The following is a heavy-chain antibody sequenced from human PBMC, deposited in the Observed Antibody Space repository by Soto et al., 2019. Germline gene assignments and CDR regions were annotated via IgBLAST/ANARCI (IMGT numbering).Heavy chain of an antibody. CDR1: YASINNYH. CDR3: ATLRGLGEVSPYFDS. CDR2: IYYTGTT. Sequence: QVQLQESGPGLLKPSETLSLTCTVSYASINNYHWTWIRQPPGKGLEWIAYIYYTGTTNFNPSLKGRFTISMDTSKNQFSLKLRSVTASDTAVYFCATLRGLGEVSPYFDSRGQGRMVIVSS. V-gene: IGHV4-59*08. D-gene: IGHD3-10*01. J-gene: IGHJ4*02.